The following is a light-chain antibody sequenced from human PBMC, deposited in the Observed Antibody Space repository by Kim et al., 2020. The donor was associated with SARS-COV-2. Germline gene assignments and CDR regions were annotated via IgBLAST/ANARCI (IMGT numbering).Light chain of an antibody. Sequence: DIQMTQSPSSLSASVGERVTITCRASQSISSYLSWYHQKPGKAPKLLIYAASSLQSGVPSRFSGSGSGTDFTLTISSLQPEDFATYYCQQSYSTPRTFGQGTKVDIK. J-gene: IGKJ1*01. CDR3: QQSYSTPRT. CDR2: AAS. V-gene: IGKV1-39*01. CDR1: QSISSY.